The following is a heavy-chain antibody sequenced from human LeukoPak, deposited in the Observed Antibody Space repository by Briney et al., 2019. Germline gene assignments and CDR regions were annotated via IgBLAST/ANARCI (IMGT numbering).Heavy chain of an antibody. CDR2: IRSKAYGETA. CDR3: TIDRGAYNLYDY. Sequence: GGSLRLSCTASGFTFGDYAMSWIRQAPGKGLEWVGFIRSKAYGETADYAASVKGRLTISRDDSKAIAYLQMNSLKTEDTAVYHCTIDRGAYNLYDYWGQGTLVTVSS. CDR1: GFTFGDYA. J-gene: IGHJ4*02. D-gene: IGHD1-1*01. V-gene: IGHV3-49*03.